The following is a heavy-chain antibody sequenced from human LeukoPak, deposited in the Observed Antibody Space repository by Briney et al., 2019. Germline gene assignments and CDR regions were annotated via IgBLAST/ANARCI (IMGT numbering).Heavy chain of an antibody. CDR1: GFALRTYD. CDR3: TSWGDTTAEYFQR. J-gene: IGHJ1*01. V-gene: IGHV3-13*01. Sequence: GESLRLSCAASGFALRTYDMHWVRQVSGKGLEWVSAVGTTGDTYYVDSVKGRFTISRDNAQNSMYLQMNSLRVEDTAVYYCTSWGDTTAEYFQRWGQGTLVTVSS. D-gene: IGHD2-21*02. CDR2: VGTTGDT.